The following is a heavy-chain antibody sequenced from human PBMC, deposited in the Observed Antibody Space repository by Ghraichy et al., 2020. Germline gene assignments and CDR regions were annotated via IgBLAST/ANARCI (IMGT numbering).Heavy chain of an antibody. CDR1: GFTFSTYS. Sequence: GGSLRLSCAASGFTFSTYSMNWVRQAPGKGLEWVSYIVSTTSAVFNADSVKGRFTVSRDNAKNSLYLQMNSLRAEDTAVYYCARQGGFGELDYWGQGTLVTVSS. D-gene: IGHD3-10*01. CDR3: ARQGGFGELDY. V-gene: IGHV3-48*01. CDR2: IVSTTSAV. J-gene: IGHJ4*02.